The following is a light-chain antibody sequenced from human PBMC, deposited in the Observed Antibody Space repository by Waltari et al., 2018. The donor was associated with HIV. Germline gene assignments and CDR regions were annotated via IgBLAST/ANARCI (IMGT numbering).Light chain of an antibody. V-gene: IGKV3-20*01. CDR2: GAS. Sequence: EIVLTQSPGTLSLSRGERATLSCRASQSVSCTYLAWYQQQPGQAPRLLIYGASSRATGIPDRCSGSGSGTDFTLAISRVEPEDFAAYYCQQYGNSPITFGQGTRLEIK. J-gene: IGKJ5*01. CDR1: QSVSCTY. CDR3: QQYGNSPIT.